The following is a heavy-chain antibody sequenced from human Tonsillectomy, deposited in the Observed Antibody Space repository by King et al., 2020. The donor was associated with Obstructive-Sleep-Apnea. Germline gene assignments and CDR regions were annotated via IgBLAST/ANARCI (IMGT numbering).Heavy chain of an antibody. CDR2: IYYSGST. CDR1: GGSISSGDYY. D-gene: IGHD3-10*01. Sequence: MQLQESGPGLVKPSQTLSLTCSVSGGSISSGDYYWSWIRQPPGKGLEWIGYIYYSGSTYYNPSLKSRITISVDTSENQFSLRLSSVTAADTAVYYCARDGRGAYYYGMDVWGQGTTVTVSS. J-gene: IGHJ6*02. CDR3: ARDGRGAYYYGMDV. V-gene: IGHV4-30-4*01.